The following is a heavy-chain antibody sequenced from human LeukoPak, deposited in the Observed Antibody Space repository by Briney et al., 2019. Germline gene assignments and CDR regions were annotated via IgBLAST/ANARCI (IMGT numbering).Heavy chain of an antibody. CDR3: ARDTAYAFDI. CDR1: GFTFSDYY. CDR2: ISGSSKTI. D-gene: IGHD2-21*02. V-gene: IGHV3-11*04. Sequence: GGSLRLSCAASGFTFSDYYMSWIRQAPGKGLEWVSYISGSSKTIYYADSVKGRFTISRDNAKNSLYLQMNSLRAEDTAVYYCARDTAYAFDIWGQGTMVTVSS. J-gene: IGHJ3*02.